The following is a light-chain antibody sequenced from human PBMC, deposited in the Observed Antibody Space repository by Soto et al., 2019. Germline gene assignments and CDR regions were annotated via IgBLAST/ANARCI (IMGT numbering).Light chain of an antibody. CDR2: EVS. J-gene: IGLJ1*01. V-gene: IGLV2-14*01. Sequence: QSALTQPASGSESPGQSITISCTGTSSDVGGYNYVSWYQQHQGKAPQLITYEVSNRPSGVSNRFSGSKSGNTASLTISGLQAEDEADYYCSSYTSSNILYVFGTGTKLTVL. CDR3: SSYTSSNILYV. CDR1: SSDVGGYNY.